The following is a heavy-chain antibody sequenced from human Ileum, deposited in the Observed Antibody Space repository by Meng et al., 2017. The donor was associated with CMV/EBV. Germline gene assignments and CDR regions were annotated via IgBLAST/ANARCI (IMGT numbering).Heavy chain of an antibody. CDR2: ISSSGSTI. J-gene: IGHJ3*02. V-gene: IGHV3-48*03. CDR1: GFTFSSYE. CDR3: ARASSWPDAFDI. D-gene: IGHD6-13*01. Sequence: GGSLRLSCAASGFTFSSYEMNWVRQAPGKGLEWVSYISSSGSTIYYADSVKGRFTISRDNAKSSLYLQMNSLRAEDTAVYYCARASSWPDAFDIWGQGTMVTVSS.